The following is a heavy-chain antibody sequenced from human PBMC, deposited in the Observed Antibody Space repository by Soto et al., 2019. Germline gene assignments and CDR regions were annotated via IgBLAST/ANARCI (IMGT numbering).Heavy chain of an antibody. CDR2: IYYTGST. CDR1: GGSVSSGRFY. J-gene: IGHJ5*02. CDR3: VASLAASGLNWLDP. D-gene: IGHD6-13*01. V-gene: IGHV4-61*01. Sequence: SETLSLTCAVSGGSVSSGRFYWSWIRQSPGKGLEWIGYIYYTGSTKYNPSLRSRVTMLVDASKNQFSLRLTSMTAADTAVYYCVASLAASGLNWLDPWGRGTLVTVSS.